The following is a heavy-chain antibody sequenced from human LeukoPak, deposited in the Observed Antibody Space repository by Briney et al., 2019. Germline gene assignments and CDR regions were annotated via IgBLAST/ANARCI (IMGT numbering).Heavy chain of an antibody. Sequence: GGSLRLSCEASGFTFSSYTMDWVRQAPGNGLEWVSYIDLSGSTLYYVDSVKGRFTISRDDAKNSLYLQMNSLRAEDTAVYYCAQKISDYYGSGSGSYYYGMAVWGQGTPVTVSS. J-gene: IGHJ6*02. CDR2: IDLSGSTL. CDR1: GFTFSSYT. CDR3: AQKISDYYGSGSGSYYYGMAV. D-gene: IGHD3-10*01. V-gene: IGHV3-48*04.